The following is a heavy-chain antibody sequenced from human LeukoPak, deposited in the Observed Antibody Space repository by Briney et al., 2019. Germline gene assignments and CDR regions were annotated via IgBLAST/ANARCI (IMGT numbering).Heavy chain of an antibody. D-gene: IGHD3-9*01. CDR1: GGTFSSYA. CDR3: VRCRSLLVSDYYYCMDV. J-gene: IGHJ6*03. V-gene: IGHV1-69*06. Sequence: SVKVSCKASGGTFSSYAISWVRQAPGQGLEWMGGIIPIFGTANYAQKFQGRVTITADKSTSTAYMELSSLRSEDTAVYYCVRCRSLLVSDYYYCMDVWGKGTTVTVSS. CDR2: IIPIFGTA.